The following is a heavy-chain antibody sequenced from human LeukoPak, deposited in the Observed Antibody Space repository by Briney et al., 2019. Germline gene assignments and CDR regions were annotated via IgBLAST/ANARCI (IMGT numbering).Heavy chain of an antibody. Sequence: GGSLRLSCAASGFTFSNYGMHWVRQAPGKGLEWVAFVRYDGIIKNYADSVEGRFTISRDNSKNTLYLQMNSLRVEDTAVYYCAKKDATFGTIDYRGQGTLVTVSS. J-gene: IGHJ4*02. V-gene: IGHV3-30*02. CDR2: VRYDGIIK. D-gene: IGHD1/OR15-1a*01. CDR3: AKKDATFGTIDY. CDR1: GFTFSNYG.